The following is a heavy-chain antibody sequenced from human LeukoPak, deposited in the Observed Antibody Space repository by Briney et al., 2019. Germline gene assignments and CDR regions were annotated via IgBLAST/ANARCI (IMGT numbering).Heavy chain of an antibody. CDR2: IYENGGTT. Sequence: GGCLRLSCVGSGFTFRSHAMSWVRQAPEKGPEFVSGIYENGGTTYYADSVKGRFSISRDNSKNTLYLQMDSLRGEDTAVYYCAKDFRIGYSAHFDYWGQGALVTVSS. V-gene: IGHV3-23*01. CDR1: GFTFRSHA. D-gene: IGHD2-21*01. J-gene: IGHJ4*02. CDR3: AKDFRIGYSAHFDY.